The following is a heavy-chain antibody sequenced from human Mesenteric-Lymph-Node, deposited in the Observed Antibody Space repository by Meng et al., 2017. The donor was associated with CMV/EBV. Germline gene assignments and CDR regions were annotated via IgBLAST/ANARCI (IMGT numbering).Heavy chain of an antibody. V-gene: IGHV4-34*01. J-gene: IGHJ6*02. CDR2: INHSGST. CDR3: ASLYSSSWNYYYYGMDV. Sequence: SLTCAVYGGSFSGYYWSWIRQPPGKGLEWIGEINHSGSTNYNPSLKSRVTISVDTSKYQFSLKLSSVTAADTAVYYCASLYSSSWNYYYYGMDVWGQGTTVTVSS. D-gene: IGHD6-13*01. CDR1: GGSFSGYY.